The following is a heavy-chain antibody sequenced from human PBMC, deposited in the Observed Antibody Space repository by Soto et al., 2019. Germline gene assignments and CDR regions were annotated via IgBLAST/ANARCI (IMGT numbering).Heavy chain of an antibody. CDR3: ARHDYSSGLVSYYFDY. V-gene: IGHV4-39*01. Sequence: QLQLQESGPGLVKPSETLSLTCTVSGGSISSSSYYWGWIRQPPGKGLEWIGSIYYSGSTYYNPSLKSRVTISVDTAKNQFSLKLSSVTAADTGGYYCARHDYSSGLVSYYFDYWGQGTLVTVSS. J-gene: IGHJ4*02. D-gene: IGHD6-19*01. CDR2: IYYSGST. CDR1: GGSISSSSYY.